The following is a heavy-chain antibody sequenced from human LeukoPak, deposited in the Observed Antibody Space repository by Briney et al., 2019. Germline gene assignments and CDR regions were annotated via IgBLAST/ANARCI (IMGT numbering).Heavy chain of an antibody. Sequence: SETLSLTCTVSGGSISSYYWSWVRQPPGKGLEWIGYIYYSGSTNYNPSLKNRVTISVDTSKNQFSLKLSSVTAADTAVYYCARDLATAATADLAFDIWGPGTMVTVSS. CDR1: GGSISSYY. J-gene: IGHJ3*02. V-gene: IGHV4-59*01. CDR3: ARDLATAATADLAFDI. CDR2: IYYSGST. D-gene: IGHD6-13*01.